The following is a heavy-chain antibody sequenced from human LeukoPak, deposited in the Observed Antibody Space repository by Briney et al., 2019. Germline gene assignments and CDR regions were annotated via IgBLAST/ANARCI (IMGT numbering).Heavy chain of an antibody. CDR3: ARGSSGWYNYHYYYMDV. Sequence: PGGSLRLSCAASGFTFDDYGMSWVRQAPGKGLEWVSGINWNGGSTGYADSVKGRFTISRDNAKNSLYLQMNSLRAEDTALYYCARGSSGWYNYHYYYMDVWGKGTTVTVYS. V-gene: IGHV3-20*04. J-gene: IGHJ6*03. CDR1: GFTFDDYG. CDR2: INWNGGST. D-gene: IGHD6-19*01.